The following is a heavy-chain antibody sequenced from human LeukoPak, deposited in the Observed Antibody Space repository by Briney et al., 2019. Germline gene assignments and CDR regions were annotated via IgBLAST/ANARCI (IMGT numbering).Heavy chain of an antibody. V-gene: IGHV3-7*01. J-gene: IGHJ5*02. CDR1: GFTFSDRW. CDR3: ARYYYGSRTSFDP. CDR2: IKQDGSEK. D-gene: IGHD3-10*01. Sequence: GGSLTLSCAASGFTFSDRWMSWVRQPPGKGLEYVANIKQDGSEKHYVDSVRGRFTISRENAQNSLYLEMSSLRAEDTAVYYCARYYYGSRTSFDPWGQGTLVTVSS.